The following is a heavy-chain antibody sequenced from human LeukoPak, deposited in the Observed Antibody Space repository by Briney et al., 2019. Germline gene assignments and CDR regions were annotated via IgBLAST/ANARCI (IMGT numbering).Heavy chain of an antibody. J-gene: IGHJ5*02. D-gene: IGHD2-15*01. V-gene: IGHV4-34*01. CDR1: GGSISSYY. CDR2: INHSGST. CDR3: ARGPRVGGIVVVVAATDNWFDP. Sequence: PSETLSLTCTVSGGSISSYYWSWIRQPPGKGLEWIGEINHSGSTNYNPSLKSRVTISVDTSKNQFSLKLSSVTAADTAVYYCARGPRVGGIVVVVAATDNWFDPWGQGTLVTVSS.